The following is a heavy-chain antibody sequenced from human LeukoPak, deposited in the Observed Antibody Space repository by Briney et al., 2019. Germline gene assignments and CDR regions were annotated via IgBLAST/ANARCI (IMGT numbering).Heavy chain of an antibody. V-gene: IGHV1-69*13. CDR2: IIPIFGTA. J-gene: IGHJ4*02. D-gene: IGHD4-17*01. Sequence: VASVTVSCKASGGTFSSYAISWVRQAPGQGLEWMGGIIPIFGTANYAQKFQGRVTITADEPTSTAYMELSSLRSEDTAVYYCARASYGDCFDYWGQGTLVTVSS. CDR1: GGTFSSYA. CDR3: ARASYGDCFDY.